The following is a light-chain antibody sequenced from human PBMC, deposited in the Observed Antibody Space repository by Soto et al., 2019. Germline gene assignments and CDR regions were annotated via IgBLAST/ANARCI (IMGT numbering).Light chain of an antibody. CDR1: SSDIGLYNY. J-gene: IGLJ1*01. V-gene: IGLV2-14*03. Sequence: QSVLTQPASVSGSPGQSITISCTGTSSDIGLYNYVSWFQHHPGTAPKLLIYDLRNRPSGISNRFSGSKSGNTASLAISGLQTEDEAVYFCSSYTSNSTYVFGNGTKVTVL. CDR2: DLR. CDR3: SSYTSNSTYV.